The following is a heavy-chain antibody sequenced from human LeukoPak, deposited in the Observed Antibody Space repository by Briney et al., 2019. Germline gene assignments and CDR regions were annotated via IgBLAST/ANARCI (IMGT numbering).Heavy chain of an antibody. CDR2: INPNSGGT. J-gene: IGHJ4*02. CDR3: ARVAGDRRGYLDY. V-gene: IGHV1-2*06. CDR1: GYTFTGYY. Sequence: ASVKVSCKASGYTFTGYYMHWVRQAPGQGLEWMGRINPNSGGTNYAQKFQGRVTMTRDTSISTAYMELSRLRSDDTAVYYCARVAGDRRGYLDYWGQGTLVTVSS. D-gene: IGHD7-27*01.